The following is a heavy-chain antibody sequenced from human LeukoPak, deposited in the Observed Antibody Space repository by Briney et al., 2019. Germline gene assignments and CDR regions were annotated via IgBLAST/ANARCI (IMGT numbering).Heavy chain of an antibody. CDR3: AMGNDYGDFRRENWFDP. CDR1: GFTFSIYT. V-gene: IGHV3-23*01. CDR2: ISDRSGNT. D-gene: IGHD4-17*01. Sequence: GGSLRLSCAASGFTFSIYTMTWVRQAPGQGLEWVSAISDRSGNTFYADSVKGRFTISRDNSKNTLYLQMNSLRAEDTAVYYCAMGNDYGDFRRENWFDPWGQGTLVTVSS. J-gene: IGHJ5*02.